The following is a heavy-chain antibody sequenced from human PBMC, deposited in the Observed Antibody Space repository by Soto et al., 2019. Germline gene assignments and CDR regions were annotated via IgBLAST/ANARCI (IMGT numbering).Heavy chain of an antibody. V-gene: IGHV4-4*02. Sequence: SETLSLTCAVSGGSFTSNNWWTWVRQPPGQGLEWIGEIYRTGSTNYNPSLKSRVTISLDKSENQFSLKVTSLTAADTAVYYCASRDPGTSVNYWGQGTLVTVSS. CDR1: GGSFTSNNW. CDR3: ASRDPGTSVNY. J-gene: IGHJ4*02. CDR2: IYRTGST. D-gene: IGHD1-7*01.